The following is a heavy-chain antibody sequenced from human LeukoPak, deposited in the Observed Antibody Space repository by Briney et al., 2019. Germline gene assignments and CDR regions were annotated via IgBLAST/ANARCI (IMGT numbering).Heavy chain of an antibody. Sequence: GASVKVSCKASGGTFSSYAISWVRQAPGQGLEWMGGIIPILGTANYAQKFQGRVTITADESTSTAYMELSSLRSEDTAVYYCATRVLDYGDYGYWFDPWGQGTLVTVSS. D-gene: IGHD4-17*01. CDR1: GGTFSSYA. CDR2: IIPILGTA. CDR3: ATRVLDYGDYGYWFDP. V-gene: IGHV1-69*01. J-gene: IGHJ5*02.